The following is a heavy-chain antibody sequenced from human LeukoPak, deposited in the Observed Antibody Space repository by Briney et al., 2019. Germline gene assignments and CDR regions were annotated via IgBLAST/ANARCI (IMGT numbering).Heavy chain of an antibody. Sequence: GGSVGLSCAASGFTFSSYAMSWVRQTPGKGLEWVSAISGSGGSTYYADSVKGRFTISRDNSKNTLYLQMNSLRAEDTAVYYCAKGNIAAAGTLGYLDLWARGNVLTVSS. V-gene: IGHV3-23*01. CDR2: ISGSGGST. CDR1: GFTFSSYA. D-gene: IGHD6-13*01. J-gene: IGHJ4*02. CDR3: AKGNIAAAGTLGYLDL.